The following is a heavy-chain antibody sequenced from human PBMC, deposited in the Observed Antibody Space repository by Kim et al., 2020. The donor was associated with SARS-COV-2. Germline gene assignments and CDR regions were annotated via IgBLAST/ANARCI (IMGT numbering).Heavy chain of an antibody. CDR1: GGSFSDYY. J-gene: IGHJ5*02. CDR2: INHSGST. D-gene: IGHD2-15*01. CDR3: ARGKVVVVAARNWFDP. Sequence: SETLSLTCAVYGGSFSDYYWSWIRQPPGKGLEWIGEINHSGSTNYNPSLKSRVTISVDTSKNQFSLKLSSVTAADTAVYYCARGKVVVVAARNWFDPWGQGTLVTVSS. V-gene: IGHV4-34*01.